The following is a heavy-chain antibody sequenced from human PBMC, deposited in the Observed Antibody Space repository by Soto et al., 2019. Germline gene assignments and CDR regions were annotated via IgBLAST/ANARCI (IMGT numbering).Heavy chain of an antibody. CDR1: GGSISSNSYY. D-gene: IGHD3-16*01. J-gene: IGHJ4*02. CDR3: ARHAAYDSVWGKSDGSDY. V-gene: IGHV4-39*01. CDR2: MYYSGAT. Sequence: SETLSLTXTVSGGSISSNSYYWDWIRQPPGKGLEWIGSMYYSGATYHNPSLQSRVTISVDTSKNQFSLHLSSVTAADTAVYYCARHAAYDSVWGKSDGSDYWGQGTLVTAPQ.